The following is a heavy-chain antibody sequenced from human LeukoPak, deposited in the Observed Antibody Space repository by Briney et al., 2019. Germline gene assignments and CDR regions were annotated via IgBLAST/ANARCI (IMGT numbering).Heavy chain of an antibody. Sequence: PGGSLRLSCAASGFTFSSYWMSWVRQAPGKGLEWVANIKQDGSEENFVDSVKGRFTISRDNAKKSLYLQMNSLRAEDTAVYFCARFEHCSGGSCQLNAFDIWGQGTMVTVSS. CDR3: ARFEHCSGGSCQLNAFDI. J-gene: IGHJ3*02. V-gene: IGHV3-7*01. CDR2: IKQDGSEE. CDR1: GFTFSSYW. D-gene: IGHD2-15*01.